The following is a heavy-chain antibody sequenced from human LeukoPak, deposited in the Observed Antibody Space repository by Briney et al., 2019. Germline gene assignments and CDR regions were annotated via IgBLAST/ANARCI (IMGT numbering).Heavy chain of an antibody. CDR1: GFTFSSYA. J-gene: IGHJ4*02. CDR2: ISGSGGST. D-gene: IGHD3-10*01. CDR3: ANVLLWFGESVDY. V-gene: IGHV3-23*01. Sequence: GGSLRLSCAASGFTFSSYAMSWVRQAPGKGLEWVSAISGSGGSTYYADSVKGRFTISRDNFKNTLYLQMNSLRAEDTAVYYCANVLLWFGESVDYWGQGTLVTVSS.